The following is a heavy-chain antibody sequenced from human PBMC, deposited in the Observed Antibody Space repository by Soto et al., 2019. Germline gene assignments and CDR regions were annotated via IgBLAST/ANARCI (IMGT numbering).Heavy chain of an antibody. V-gene: IGHV1-18*01. CDR3: ARDLPTTIFGVVTITKNYYYYGMDV. D-gene: IGHD3-3*01. Sequence: ASVKVSCKASGYTYTSYGISWVRQAPRQGLEWMGWISAYNGNTNYAQKLQGRVTMTTDTSTSTAYMELRSLRSDDTAVYYCARDLPTTIFGVVTITKNYYYYGMDVWGQGTTVTVSS. J-gene: IGHJ6*02. CDR2: ISAYNGNT. CDR1: GYTYTSYG.